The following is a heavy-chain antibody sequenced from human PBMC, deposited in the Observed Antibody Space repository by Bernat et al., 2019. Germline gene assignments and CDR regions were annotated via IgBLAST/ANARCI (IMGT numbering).Heavy chain of an antibody. Sequence: EVQLVESGGGLVQPGGSLRLSCAASGFTFSSYWMHWVRQAPGKGLVWVSCINSDGSSTSYADSVKGRFTISRDNAKNTLYLQMNSLRAEDTAVYYCARVADSAITIFGVVYYFDYWGQGTLVTVSS. CDR3: ARVADSAITIFGVVYYFDY. D-gene: IGHD3-3*01. CDR2: INSDGSST. J-gene: IGHJ4*02. V-gene: IGHV3-74*01. CDR1: GFTFSSYW.